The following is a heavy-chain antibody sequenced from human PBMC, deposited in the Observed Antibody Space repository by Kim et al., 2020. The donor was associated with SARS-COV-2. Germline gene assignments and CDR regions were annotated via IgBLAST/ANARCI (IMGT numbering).Heavy chain of an antibody. CDR3: ARDRNRYFDY. Sequence: TANYAPKFQGRVTITAEESTSTADMGLSSRRSEDTAVYYCARDRNRYFDYWGQGTLVTVSS. D-gene: IGHD1-1*01. CDR2: TA. V-gene: IGHV1-69*01. J-gene: IGHJ4*02.